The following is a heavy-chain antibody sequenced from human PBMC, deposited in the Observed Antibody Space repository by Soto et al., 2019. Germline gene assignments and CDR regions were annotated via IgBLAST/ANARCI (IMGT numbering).Heavy chain of an antibody. CDR1: GYTFTNYG. J-gene: IGHJ4*02. V-gene: IGHV1-18*01. CDR2: IGGYKGNT. D-gene: IGHD5-18*01. Sequence: QVQLVQSGAEVREPGASVKVSCKASGYTFTNYGVSWVRQAPGQGLEWMGWIGGYKGNTNYAQKLQGRVTRTTDTSTSTAYMELRSLRSADTAVYYCPPHTLDTGMPSGYWGQGTLVTVSS. CDR3: PPHTLDTGMPSGY.